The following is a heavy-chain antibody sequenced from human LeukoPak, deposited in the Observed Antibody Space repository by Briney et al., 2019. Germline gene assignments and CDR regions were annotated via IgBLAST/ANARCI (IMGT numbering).Heavy chain of an antibody. CDR2: IYYGGSP. CDR3: ARTIRYPYYFDY. D-gene: IGHD3-9*01. J-gene: IGHJ4*02. CDR1: GGSISSYY. Sequence: SGTLSLTCTVSGGSISSYYWSWIRQPPGKGLEWIGYIYYGGSPNYNPSLKSRVTISIDTSKNQFSLKLTSVTAADTAVYYCARTIRYPYYFDYWGQGTLVIVSS. V-gene: IGHV4-59*01.